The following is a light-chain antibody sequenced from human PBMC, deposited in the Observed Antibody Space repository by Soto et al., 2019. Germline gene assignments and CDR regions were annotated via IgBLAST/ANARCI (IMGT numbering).Light chain of an antibody. CDR3: QLSQQRSSWPPIA. Sequence: DIVLTQSPATLSLSPGNRVTLSCRANERISHSLAWYQQRLGQAPRILIYDASFRATGIPERFSGSGSGTDFTLSISSLEPEDFAVYYCQLSQQRSSWPPIAFGQGTRLDLK. V-gene: IGKV3-11*01. CDR1: ERISHS. J-gene: IGKJ5*01. CDR2: DAS.